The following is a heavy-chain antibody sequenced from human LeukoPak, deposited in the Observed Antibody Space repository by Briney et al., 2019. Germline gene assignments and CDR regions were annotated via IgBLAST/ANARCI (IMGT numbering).Heavy chain of an antibody. V-gene: IGHV1-24*01. CDR3: ATGARSPIYGSGSYNYYFVY. Sequence: ASVKVSCKVSEYTLTELSMHWVRQAPGKGLEWMGGFDPEDGETIYAQKFQGRVTMTEDTSTDTAYMELSSLRSEDTAVYYCATGARSPIYGSGSYNYYFVYWGQGTLVTVSS. CDR2: FDPEDGET. J-gene: IGHJ4*02. CDR1: EYTLTELS. D-gene: IGHD3-10*01.